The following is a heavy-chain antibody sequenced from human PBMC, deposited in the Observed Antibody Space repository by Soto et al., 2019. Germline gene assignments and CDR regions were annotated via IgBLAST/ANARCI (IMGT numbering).Heavy chain of an antibody. J-gene: IGHJ6*02. D-gene: IGHD6-19*01. CDR2: INPSGGSTTT. Sequence: ASVKVSCKASGYTFTSYYTNWVRQVPGQGLEWMGIINPSGGSTTTSYAQKFKGRVTMTRDTSTTTVYMELSSLRSEDTAVYYCARDQGPEERIAVDYYHYGMDVWGQGTTVTVSS. V-gene: IGHV1-46*01. CDR3: ARDQGPEERIAVDYYHYGMDV. CDR1: GYTFTSYY.